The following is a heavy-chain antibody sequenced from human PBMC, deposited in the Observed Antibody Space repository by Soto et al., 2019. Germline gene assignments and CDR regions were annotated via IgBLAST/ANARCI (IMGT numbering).Heavy chain of an antibody. V-gene: IGHV3-30-3*01. D-gene: IGHD6-19*01. CDR3: ARDFLSSGGLVTTDYYGMDV. Sequence: GGSLRLSCAASGFTFSSYAMHWVRQAPGKGLEWVAVISYDGSNKYYADSVKGRFTISRDNSKNTLYLQMNSLRAEDTAVYYCARDFLSSGGLVTTDYYGMDVWGQGTTVTVPS. CDR2: ISYDGSNK. J-gene: IGHJ6*02. CDR1: GFTFSSYA.